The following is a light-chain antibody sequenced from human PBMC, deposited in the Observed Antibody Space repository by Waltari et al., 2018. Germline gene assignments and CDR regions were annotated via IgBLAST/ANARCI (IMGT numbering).Light chain of an antibody. J-gene: IGLJ2*01. CDR2: TNN. CDR1: RSTTVAGSD. V-gene: IGLV1-40*01. CDR3: QSYDNSVSGVV. Sequence: QSVLTQPPSVSAAPGQRLTISGTSSRSTTVAGSDLHCYRQLPETAPKLLIYTNNHRPSGVPDRFSGSKSGTSASLAITGLQAEDEAHYHCQSYDNSVSGVVFGGGTKLTVL.